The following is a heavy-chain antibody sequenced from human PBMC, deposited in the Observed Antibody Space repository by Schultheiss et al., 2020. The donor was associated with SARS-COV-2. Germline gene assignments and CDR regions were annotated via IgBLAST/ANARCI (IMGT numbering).Heavy chain of an antibody. CDR2: IYYSGST. J-gene: IGHJ5*02. D-gene: IGHD3-3*01. CDR3: ARLNVLRFLPTWFDP. Sequence: SQTLSLTCTVSGGSISSYYWSWIRQPPGKGLEWIGYIYYSGSTNYNPSLKSRVTISVDTSKNQFSLKLSSVTAADTAVYYCARLNVLRFLPTWFDPWGQGTLVTVSS. V-gene: IGHV4-59*01. CDR1: GGSISSYY.